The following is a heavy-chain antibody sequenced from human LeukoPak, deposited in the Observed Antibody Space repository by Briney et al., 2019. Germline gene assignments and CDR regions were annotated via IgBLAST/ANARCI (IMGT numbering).Heavy chain of an antibody. V-gene: IGHV3-74*01. CDR1: GSTFSAFW. D-gene: IGHD3-22*01. J-gene: IGHJ4*02. CDR3: ARGLVHDTSGYYSDY. Sequence: GGSLRLSCAASGSTFSAFWTHWVRQAPGKGLVWVSRINSDDSRTTYADSVKGRFTISRDNAKNTLYLQMNSPRAEDTAVYYCARGLVHDTSGYYSDYWGQGTLVTVSS. CDR2: INSDDSRT.